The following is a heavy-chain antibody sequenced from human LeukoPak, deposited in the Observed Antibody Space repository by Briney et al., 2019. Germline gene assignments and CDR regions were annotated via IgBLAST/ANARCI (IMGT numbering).Heavy chain of an antibody. CDR3: AGSYSSGWLSYMDV. D-gene: IGHD6-19*01. V-gene: IGHV4-39*07. CDR1: GGSISSSSYY. J-gene: IGHJ6*03. Sequence: SETLSLTCTVSGGSISSSSYYWGWIRQPPGKGLEWIGSIYYSGSTYYNPSLKSRVTISVDTSKNQFSLKLSSVTAADTAVYYCAGSYSSGWLSYMDVWGKGTTVTVSS. CDR2: IYYSGST.